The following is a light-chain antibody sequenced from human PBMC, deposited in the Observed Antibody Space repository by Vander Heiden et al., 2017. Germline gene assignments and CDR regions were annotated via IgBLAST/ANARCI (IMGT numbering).Light chain of an antibody. J-gene: IGKJ1*01. CDR3: QQYYNWPRT. Sequence: EIVMTPSPATLSVSPGERATLSCRASQSVSGNLAWYPQKPGQAPRLLIYGASTRATGIPARFSGSGSGTEYTLTISSLQSEDLAVYYCQQYYNWPRTFGQGTKVEIK. CDR2: GAS. CDR1: QSVSGN. V-gene: IGKV3-15*01.